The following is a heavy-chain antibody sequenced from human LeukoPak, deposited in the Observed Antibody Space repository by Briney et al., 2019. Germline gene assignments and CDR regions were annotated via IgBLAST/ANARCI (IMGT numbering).Heavy chain of an antibody. CDR3: AKDRRPLYSYMDV. Sequence: GGSLRLSCAASGFTFSSYGMHWVRQAPGKGLEWVAFIRYDGSNKYYADSVKGRFTISRDNSKNTLYLQMNSPRAEDTAVYYCAKDRRPLYSYMDVWGKGTTVTVSS. V-gene: IGHV3-30*02. D-gene: IGHD6-6*01. CDR1: GFTFSSYG. J-gene: IGHJ6*03. CDR2: IRYDGSNK.